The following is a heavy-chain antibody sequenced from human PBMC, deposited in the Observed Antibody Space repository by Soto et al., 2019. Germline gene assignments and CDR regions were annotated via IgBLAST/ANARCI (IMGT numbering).Heavy chain of an antibody. CDR3: ARPQFRSGGSCYDY. D-gene: IGHD2-15*01. CDR1: GFPFSSYG. CDR2: IWYDGSNK. V-gene: IGHV3-33*01. J-gene: IGHJ4*02. Sequence: GGSLRLSCAASGFPFSSYGMHWVRQAPGKGLEWVAVIWYDGSNKYYADSVKGRFTISRDNSKNTLYLQMNSLRAEDTAVYYCARPQFRSGGSCYDYWGQGTLVTVSS.